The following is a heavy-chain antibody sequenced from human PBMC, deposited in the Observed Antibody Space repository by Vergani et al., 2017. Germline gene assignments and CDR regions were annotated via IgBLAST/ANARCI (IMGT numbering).Heavy chain of an antibody. Sequence: EVQLLESGGGLVQPGGSLRLSCAASGFRFSTYAMNWVRQAQGKGLEWVSGISASGHDTFYADSVKGRFTISRDSYKNTLYLQMNSLRADDTAIYYCARDQRDSTIFGAHRYAYWRQGSLVTLSP. CDR3: ARDQRDSTIFGAHRYAY. CDR1: GFRFSTYA. CDR2: ISASGHDT. D-gene: IGHD3-3*01. J-gene: IGHJ4*02. V-gene: IGHV3-23*01.